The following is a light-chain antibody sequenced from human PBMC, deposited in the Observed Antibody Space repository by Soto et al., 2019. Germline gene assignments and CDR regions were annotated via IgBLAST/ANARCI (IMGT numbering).Light chain of an antibody. J-gene: IGKJ5*01. CDR1: QSVSSSY. CDR3: QQRSNWPT. Sequence: EIVLTQSPGTLSLSPGERATLSCRASQSVSSSYLAWYQQKPGQAPRLLIYGASSRATGIPDRFSGSGSGTDFTLTIISLEPEDFAVYYCQQRSNWPTFGQGTRLEIK. V-gene: IGKV3D-20*02. CDR2: GAS.